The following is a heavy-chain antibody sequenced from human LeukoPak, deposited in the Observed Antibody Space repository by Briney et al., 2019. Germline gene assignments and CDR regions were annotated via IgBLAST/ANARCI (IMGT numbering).Heavy chain of an antibody. CDR2: IYPGDSDT. D-gene: IGHD3-10*01. Sequence: GESLRISCKGSGYSFTSYWIGWVRQMPGKGLEWMGIIYPGDSDTRYSPSFQGQVTISADKSISTAYLQWSSLKASDTAMYYCARSSTKPVGGFDYWGQGTLVTVSS. J-gene: IGHJ4*02. V-gene: IGHV5-51*01. CDR1: GYSFTSYW. CDR3: ARSSTKPVGGFDY.